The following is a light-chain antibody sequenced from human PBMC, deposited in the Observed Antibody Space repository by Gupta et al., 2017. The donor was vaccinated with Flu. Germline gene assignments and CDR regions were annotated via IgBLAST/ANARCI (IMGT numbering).Light chain of an antibody. Sequence: QSALTQPASVSGSPGQSITISCTGTSSDVGGYNYVSWYQHHPGKAPKLMIYEVIHRPAGVATRFSGSKSGNTASLTISGPQAEDEADYYCSSYTSSNSLGFGGGTKLTVL. CDR1: SSDVGGYNY. CDR2: EVI. J-gene: IGLJ3*02. CDR3: SSYTSSNSLG. V-gene: IGLV2-14*01.